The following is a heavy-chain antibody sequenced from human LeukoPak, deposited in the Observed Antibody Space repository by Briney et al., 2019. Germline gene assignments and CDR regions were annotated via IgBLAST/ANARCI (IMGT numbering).Heavy chain of an antibody. V-gene: IGHV1-69*06. CDR3: ARVEYPGYCSGGSCYDTVIDY. D-gene: IGHD2-15*01. J-gene: IGHJ4*02. CDR2: IIPIFGTA. CDR1: GGTFSRYA. Sequence: GSSVKVSCKASGGTFSRYAISWVRQAPGQGLEWMGGIIPIFGTANYAQKFQGRVTITADKSTSTAYMELSSLRSEDTAVYYCARVEYPGYCSGGSCYDTVIDYWGQGTLVTVSS.